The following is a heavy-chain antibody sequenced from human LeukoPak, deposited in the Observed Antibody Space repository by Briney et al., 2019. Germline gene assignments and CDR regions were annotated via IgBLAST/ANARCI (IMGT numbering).Heavy chain of an antibody. V-gene: IGHV3-23*01. J-gene: IGHJ4*02. D-gene: IGHD5-12*01. CDR2: VSGSGGST. Sequence: PGGSLRLSCAASGFIFRTYDMSWVRQAPGKGLEWVSAVSGSGGSTYYADSVKGRFTISRDNSKNTLYLQMNSLRAEDTAVYYCAKGPDIVATIGDYWGQGTLVTVSS. CDR1: GFIFRTYD. CDR3: AKGPDIVATIGDY.